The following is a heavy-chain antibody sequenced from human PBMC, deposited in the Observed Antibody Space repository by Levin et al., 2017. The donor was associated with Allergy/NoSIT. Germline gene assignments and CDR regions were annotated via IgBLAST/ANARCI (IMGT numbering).Heavy chain of an antibody. CDR2: IYYSGST. CDR1: CGSIRSYY. CDR3: ARVDYYDSSGYYPHSVAFDI. Sequence: SQTLSLPCTVSCGSIRSYYWSWIRQPPGKGLEWIGYIYYSGSTNYNPSLKSRVTISVDTSKNQFSLKLSSVTAADTAVYYCARVDYYDSSGYYPHSVAFDIWGQGTMVTVSS. D-gene: IGHD3-22*01. V-gene: IGHV4-59*01. J-gene: IGHJ3*02.